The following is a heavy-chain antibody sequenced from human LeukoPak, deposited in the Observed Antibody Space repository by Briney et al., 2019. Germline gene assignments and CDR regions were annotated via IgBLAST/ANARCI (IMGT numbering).Heavy chain of an antibody. D-gene: IGHD1-1*01. Sequence: ASVKVSCKASGGTFSSYTISWVRQAPRQGLEWMGRIIPIFGTANYAQKFQGRVTITTDESTSTAYMELSSLRSEDTAVYYCARDRNWNYLDYWGQGTLVTVSS. V-gene: IGHV1-69*05. CDR3: ARDRNWNYLDY. CDR1: GGTFSSYT. J-gene: IGHJ4*02. CDR2: IIPIFGTA.